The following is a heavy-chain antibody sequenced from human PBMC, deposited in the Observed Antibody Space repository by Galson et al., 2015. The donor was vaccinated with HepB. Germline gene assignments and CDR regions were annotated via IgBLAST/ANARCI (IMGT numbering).Heavy chain of an antibody. V-gene: IGHV3-30*04. Sequence: SLRLSCAASGFTFSSYAMHWVRQAPGKGLEWVAVISYDGSNKYYADSVKGRFTISRDNSKNTLYLQMNSLRAEDTAVYYCARDLVAGKNWFDPWGQGTLVTVSS. CDR2: ISYDGSNK. CDR3: ARDLVAGKNWFDP. J-gene: IGHJ5*02. D-gene: IGHD6-19*01. CDR1: GFTFSSYA.